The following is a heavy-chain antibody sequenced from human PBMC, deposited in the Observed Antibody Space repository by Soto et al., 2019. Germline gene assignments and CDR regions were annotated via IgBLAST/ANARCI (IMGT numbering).Heavy chain of an antibody. CDR1: GFTFDDYA. CDR3: AKGAAGTLSPRFDY. D-gene: IGHD6-13*01. Sequence: GGSLRLSCAASGFTFDDYAMHWVRQAPGKGLEWVSGISWNSGSIGYADSVKGRFTISRDNAKNSLYLQMNSLRAEDTALYYCAKGAAGTLSPRFDYWGQGTLVTVSS. V-gene: IGHV3-9*01. CDR2: ISWNSGSI. J-gene: IGHJ4*02.